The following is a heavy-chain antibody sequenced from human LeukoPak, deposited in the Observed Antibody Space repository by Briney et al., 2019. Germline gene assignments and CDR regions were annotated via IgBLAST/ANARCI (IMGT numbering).Heavy chain of an antibody. CDR2: IYTSGST. CDR1: GGSISSYY. Sequence: SETLSLTCTVSGGSISSYYWSWIRQPAGKGLEWIGRIYTSGSTNYNPSLKSRVTMSVDTSKNQFSLKLSSVTAADTAVYYCARTYYDFWSGYYPPPYYFDYWGQGTLVTVSS. CDR3: ARTYYDFWSGYYPPPYYFDY. J-gene: IGHJ4*02. D-gene: IGHD3-3*01. V-gene: IGHV4-4*07.